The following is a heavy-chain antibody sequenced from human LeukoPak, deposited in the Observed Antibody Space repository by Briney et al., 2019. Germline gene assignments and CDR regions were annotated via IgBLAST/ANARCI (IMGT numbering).Heavy chain of an antibody. CDR2: IYYSGST. CDR3: ARGGDIVLMVYAMDWFDP. CDR1: GGSISSNNYY. D-gene: IGHD2-8*01. J-gene: IGHJ5*02. V-gene: IGHV4-39*07. Sequence: SETLSLTCTVSGGSISSNNYYWGWIRQPPGKGLEWIGNIYYSGSTYYNPSLKSRVTIAVDTSKTQFSLKLSSVTAADTAVYSCARGGDIVLMVYAMDWFDPWGQGTLVTVSS.